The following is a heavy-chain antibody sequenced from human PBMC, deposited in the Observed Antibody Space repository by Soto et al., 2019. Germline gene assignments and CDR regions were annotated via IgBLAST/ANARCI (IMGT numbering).Heavy chain of an antibody. CDR3: GRDEVRTGVGV. V-gene: IGHV6-1*01. CDR2: TLYRSSKWYN. CDR1: GESSSTNIAA. J-gene: IGHJ6*02. Sequence: TLSLNCSMSGESSSTNIAAWSWIRQSPWRGLEWLGRTLYRSSKWYNEYAVSVKSRMTINPDNAKNSVYLQMTSLRVEDTALYYCGRDEVRTGVGVWGQGTTVTVSS.